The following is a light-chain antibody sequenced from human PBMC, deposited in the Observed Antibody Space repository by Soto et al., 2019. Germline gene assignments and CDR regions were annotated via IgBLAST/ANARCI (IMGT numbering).Light chain of an antibody. J-gene: IGKJ1*01. CDR1: QSVSTY. CDR2: DAS. Sequence: EIVLTQSPATLSLSPGERATLSCRASQSVSTYLAWYQQKPGQAPRPLIYDASKRATGIPVRFSGSGSGTDFTLTITSLEPEDFGLYYCQQRSNWPPTWTFGQGTKVDIK. CDR3: QQRSNWPPTWT. V-gene: IGKV3-11*01.